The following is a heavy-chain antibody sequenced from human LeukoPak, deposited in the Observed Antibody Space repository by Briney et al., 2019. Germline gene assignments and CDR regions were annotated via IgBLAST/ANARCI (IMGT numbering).Heavy chain of an antibody. CDR2: IYYSGST. CDR3: ARVSRIAVAGLFDY. Sequence: SETLSLTCTVSGGSTSSYYWSWIRQPPGKGLEWIGYIYYSGSTNYNPSLKSRVTISVDTSKNQFSLKLSSVTAADTAVYYCARVSRIAVAGLFDYWGQGTLVTVSS. D-gene: IGHD6-19*01. CDR1: GGSTSSYY. V-gene: IGHV4-59*01. J-gene: IGHJ4*02.